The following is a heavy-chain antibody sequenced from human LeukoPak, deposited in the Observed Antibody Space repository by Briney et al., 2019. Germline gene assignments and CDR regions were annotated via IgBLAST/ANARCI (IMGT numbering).Heavy chain of an antibody. V-gene: IGHV4-59*01. CDR2: IYYSGST. J-gene: IGHJ4*02. Sequence: SETLSLTCTVSGGSIGSYYWSWIRQPPGKGLEWIGYIYYSGSTNYNPSLKSRVAISVDTSKKQFSLKLSSVTAADTAVYYCARVYGYKPYCFDYWGQGTLVTVSS. CDR1: GGSIGSYY. D-gene: IGHD5-24*01. CDR3: ARVYGYKPYCFDY.